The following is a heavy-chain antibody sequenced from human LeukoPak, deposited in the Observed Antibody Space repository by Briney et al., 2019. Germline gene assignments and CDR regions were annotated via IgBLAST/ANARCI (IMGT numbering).Heavy chain of an antibody. CDR3: ARDLLSGYEDYYYYYMDV. CDR1: GGSISTFY. Sequence: MSSETLSLTCTVSGGSISTFYWNWIRQPPGKGLEWIGHIYYSGSTNYNPSLKSRVTISVDTSKNQFSLKLSSVTAADTAVYYCARDLLSGYEDYYYYYMDVWGKGTTVTVSS. D-gene: IGHD5-12*01. V-gene: IGHV4-59*12. CDR2: IYYSGST. J-gene: IGHJ6*03.